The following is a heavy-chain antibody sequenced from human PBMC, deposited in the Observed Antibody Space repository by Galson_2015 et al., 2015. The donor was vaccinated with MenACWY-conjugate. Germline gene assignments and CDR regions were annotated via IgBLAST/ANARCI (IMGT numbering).Heavy chain of an antibody. D-gene: IGHD2-15*01. V-gene: IGHV4-34*01. Sequence: ETLSLTCSVYGGSLSGYYWSWIRQPPGQGLEWIGEINHSGSTNYNPSLKSRVTISIDTSRNQFSLKLSSVTAADTAVYYCSRGVTDIHWGQRTLVTVSS. CDR2: INHSGST. CDR1: GGSLSGYY. CDR3: SRGVTDIH. J-gene: IGHJ4*02.